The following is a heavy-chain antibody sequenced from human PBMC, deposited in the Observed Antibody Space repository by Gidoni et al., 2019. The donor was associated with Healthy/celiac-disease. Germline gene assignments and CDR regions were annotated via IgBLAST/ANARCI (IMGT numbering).Heavy chain of an antibody. V-gene: IGHV3-33*01. CDR3: ARWPPYTENTYYFDY. Sequence: QVQLVESGGGVVQLGRSLRLTCAASGFTFSSYGMHWVRQAPGKGLEWVAVIGYDGSNKYYADSVKGRFTISRDNSKNTLYLQMNSLRAEDTAVYYCARWPPYTENTYYFDYWGQGTLVTVSS. D-gene: IGHD4-4*01. J-gene: IGHJ4*02. CDR1: GFTFSSYG. CDR2: IGYDGSNK.